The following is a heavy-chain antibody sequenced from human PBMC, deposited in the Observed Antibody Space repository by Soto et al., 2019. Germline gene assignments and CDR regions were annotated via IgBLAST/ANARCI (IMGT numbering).Heavy chain of an antibody. CDR1: GSAINFCTW. J-gene: IGHJ4*02. V-gene: IGHV4-4*02. D-gene: IGHD5-18*01. Sequence: SVSLTLTSVRTGSAINFCTWCPWARQLPGEDREWIGEIYHSGSTNYNPSLKSRVIISVDKSKNQFSLKLTSMTAADTAVYYCARDNGYSYGYTLDHWGQGTLVTAPQ. CDR3: ARDNGYSYGYTLDH. CDR2: IYHSGST.